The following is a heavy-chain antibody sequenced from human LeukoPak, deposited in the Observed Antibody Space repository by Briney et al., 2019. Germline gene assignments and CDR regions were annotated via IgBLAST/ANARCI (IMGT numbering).Heavy chain of an antibody. CDR3: AREIYGDYFDY. V-gene: IGHV4-31*03. Sequence: SETLSLTCTVSGGSISSGGYYWSWIRQHPGKGLEWIGYIYYSGSTYYNPSLKSRVTISVDTSKNQFSLKLSSVTAADTAVYYCAREIYGDYFDYWGRGTLVTVSS. CDR2: IYYSGST. J-gene: IGHJ4*02. CDR1: GGSISSGGYY. D-gene: IGHD4-17*01.